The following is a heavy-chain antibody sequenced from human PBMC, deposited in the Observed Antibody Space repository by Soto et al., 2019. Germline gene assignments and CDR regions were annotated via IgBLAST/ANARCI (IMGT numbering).Heavy chain of an antibody. V-gene: IGHV1-69*12. CDR1: GGTFGNTA. CDR3: ARDGDPGYTFWSGPLGGGRFDP. Sequence: QVQLVQSGAEVKKPGSSVNVSCKTSGGTFGNTAVTWVRQAPGQGLVWMGGIVPMFGTANYAQKFQGRVTITADEATNTAYMELRSLRSDDTAVYYCARDGDPGYTFWSGPLGGGRFDPWGQGTLVTVSS. D-gene: IGHD3-3*01. J-gene: IGHJ5*02. CDR2: IVPMFGTA.